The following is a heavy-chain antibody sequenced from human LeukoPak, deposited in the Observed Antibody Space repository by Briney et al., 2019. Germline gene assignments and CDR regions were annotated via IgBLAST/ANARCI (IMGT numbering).Heavy chain of an antibody. J-gene: IGHJ4*02. Sequence: SETLSLTCTVSGGSITSYYWTYIRQPAGKGLEWIGRIHTSGSTNYNPSLKSRVTMSVDTSKNQFSLNLSSVTAADAAMYYCAREFSGTSIAARVFDSWGQGTLVTVSS. CDR1: GGSITSYY. D-gene: IGHD6-6*01. V-gene: IGHV4-4*07. CDR3: AREFSGTSIAARVFDS. CDR2: IHTSGST.